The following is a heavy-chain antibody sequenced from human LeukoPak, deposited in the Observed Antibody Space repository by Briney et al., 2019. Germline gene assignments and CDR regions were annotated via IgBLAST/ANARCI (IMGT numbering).Heavy chain of an antibody. J-gene: IGHJ4*02. CDR2: ISAYNGVT. Sequence: ASVKVSCKTSGHTFTSYGFTWVRQAPGQGAEWMGWISAYNGVTNYAQRFRGRLTMSTDTSTSTVYMELRSLRSDDTAVYYCARGGLSSSGCGYWGQGTLVTVSS. V-gene: IGHV1-18*01. D-gene: IGHD6-19*01. CDR3: ARGGLSSSGCGY. CDR1: GHTFTSYG.